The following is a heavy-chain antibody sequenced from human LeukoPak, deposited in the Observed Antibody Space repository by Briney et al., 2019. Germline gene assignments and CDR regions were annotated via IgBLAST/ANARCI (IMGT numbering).Heavy chain of an antibody. Sequence: PSETLSLTCAVYGGSFSGYYWSWIRQPPGRGLEWIGEINHSGGTNYNPSLKSRVTISVDTSKNQFSLKLSSVTAADTAVYYCARSSGYYYDPLKDYWGQGTLVTVSS. CDR3: ARSSGYYYDPLKDY. CDR1: GGSFSGYY. D-gene: IGHD3-22*01. V-gene: IGHV4-34*01. CDR2: INHSGGT. J-gene: IGHJ4*02.